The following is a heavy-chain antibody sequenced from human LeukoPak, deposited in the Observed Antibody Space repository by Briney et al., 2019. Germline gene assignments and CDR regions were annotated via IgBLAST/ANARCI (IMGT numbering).Heavy chain of an antibody. V-gene: IGHV3-66*01. D-gene: IGHD6-13*01. CDR1: GFTVSSNY. CDR3: ARGRGSWYGVYFDY. CDR2: IYSGGNT. Sequence: GGSLRLSCAASGFTVSSNYMSWVRQAPGKGLEWVSVIYSGGNTKYADSVKGRFTISRDNSKNTLYLQMNSLRTEDTAVYYCARGRGSWYGVYFDYWGQGTLVTVSS. J-gene: IGHJ4*02.